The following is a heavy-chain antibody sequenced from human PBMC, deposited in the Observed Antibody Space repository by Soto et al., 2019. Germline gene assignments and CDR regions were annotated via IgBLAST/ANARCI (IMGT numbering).Heavy chain of an antibody. CDR3: ARRESSGYYRYYYYGMDV. CDR2: IIPIFGTA. Sequence: SVKVSCKASGGTFSSYAISWVRQAPGQGLEWMGGIIPIFGTANYAQKFQGRVTITADESTSTAYMELSSLRSEDTAVYYCARRESSGYYRYYYYGMDVWCQGTTVTVSS. V-gene: IGHV1-69*13. J-gene: IGHJ6*02. D-gene: IGHD3-22*01. CDR1: GGTFSSYA.